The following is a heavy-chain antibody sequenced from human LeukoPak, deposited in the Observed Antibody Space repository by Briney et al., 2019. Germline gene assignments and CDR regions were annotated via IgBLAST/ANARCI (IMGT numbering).Heavy chain of an antibody. J-gene: IGHJ6*02. CDR2: IHSGDTT. D-gene: IGHD3-10*01. V-gene: IGHV3-66*01. Sequence: GGSLRLSCAASGFPVSSNHMTWVRQAPGKGLEWVSSIHSGDTTYYADSVKGRITIFRDNSKNTLYLQMNRLRAEDTAIYYCARDLVTMVQTYGMDVWRQGTTVTVSS. CDR1: GFPVSSNH. CDR3: ARDLVTMVQTYGMDV.